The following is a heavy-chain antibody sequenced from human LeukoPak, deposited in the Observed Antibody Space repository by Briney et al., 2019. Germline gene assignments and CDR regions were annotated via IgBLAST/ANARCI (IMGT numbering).Heavy chain of an antibody. CDR1: GDSIGNYY. V-gene: IGHV4-59*12. CDR3: ASQAIRFGELPEI. CDR2: IYYSGST. Sequence: KPSETLSLTCTVSGDSIGNYYWNWIRQPPGRGLEWIGYIYYSGSTNYNPSLKSRVTISVDRSKNQFSLKLSSVTAADTAVYYCASQAIRFGELPEIWGQGTLVTVSS. J-gene: IGHJ4*02. D-gene: IGHD3-10*01.